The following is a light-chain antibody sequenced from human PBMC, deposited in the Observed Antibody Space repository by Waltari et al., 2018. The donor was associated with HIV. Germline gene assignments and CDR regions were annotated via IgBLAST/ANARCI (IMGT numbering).Light chain of an antibody. CDR2: KNK. CDR3: QSYDTSLSAWV. V-gene: IGLV1-40*03. J-gene: IGLJ2*01. Sequence: QSVLTQPPSISGAPGQRITVSCSGTSSNIGAGYDVHWYQQLPGTAPKLLLYKNKNRPSGVPDRFSACRSDASASRAITGLQAADEGDYFCQSYDTSLSAWVFGGGTRLTVL. CDR1: SSNIGAGYD.